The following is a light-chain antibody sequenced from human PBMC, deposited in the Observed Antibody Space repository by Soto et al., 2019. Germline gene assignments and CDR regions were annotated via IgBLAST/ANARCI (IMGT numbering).Light chain of an antibody. CDR1: QSVSSY. J-gene: IGKJ4*01. CDR3: QQRSSRRLT. CDR2: DTS. V-gene: IGKV3-11*01. Sequence: EIVLTQSPATLSLSPGERATLSCRASQSVSSYLAWYQQKPGQAPRLLIYDTSNRATGIPVRFSGSGSGTDFTLTISSLEPEDFAVYYCQQRSSRRLTFCGGTKVEIK.